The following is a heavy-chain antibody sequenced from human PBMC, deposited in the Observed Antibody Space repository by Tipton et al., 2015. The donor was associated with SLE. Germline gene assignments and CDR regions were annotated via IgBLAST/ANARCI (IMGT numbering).Heavy chain of an antibody. CDR1: GGSISRNNW. CDR3: ARESAYKSGWSFPDY. CDR2: IYHSGST. J-gene: IGHJ4*02. V-gene: IGHV4-4*02. Sequence: TLSLTCAVFGGSISRNNWWSWVRQPPGKGLEWIGEIYHSGSTNYNPSLKSRVTISIDKSKNQYSLKLSSVTAADTAVYYCARESAYKSGWSFPDYWGQGTLVTVSS. D-gene: IGHD6-19*01.